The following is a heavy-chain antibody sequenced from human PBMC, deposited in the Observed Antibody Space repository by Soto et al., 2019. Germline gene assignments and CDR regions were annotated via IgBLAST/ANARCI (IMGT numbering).Heavy chain of an antibody. D-gene: IGHD5-12*01. V-gene: IGHV5-51*01. CDR2: IYPGDSDT. CDR3: ARIRVATIMYDAFDI. CDR1: GYSFTSYR. J-gene: IGHJ3*02. Sequence: GESLKISCKGSGYSFTSYRIGWVRQMPGKGLEWMGIIYPGDSDTRYSPSFQGQVTISADKSISTAYLQWSSLKASDTAMYYCARIRVATIMYDAFDIWGQGTMVTVSS.